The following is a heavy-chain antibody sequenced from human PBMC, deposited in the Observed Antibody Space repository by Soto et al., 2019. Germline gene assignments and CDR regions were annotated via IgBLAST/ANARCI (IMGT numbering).Heavy chain of an antibody. J-gene: IGHJ5*02. CDR3: ARLGAYSPDIDT. CDR1: GGSINNYY. CDR2: VYYTGTT. D-gene: IGHD3-16*01. V-gene: IGHV4-59*08. Sequence: SETLSLTCTVSGGSINNYYWTWIRQPPGMGLEWIGYVYYTGTTSYNPSLKSRVTISIDGSKNQISLKLSSVTAGDTAFYYCARLGAYSPDIDTLGQETLLTSSA.